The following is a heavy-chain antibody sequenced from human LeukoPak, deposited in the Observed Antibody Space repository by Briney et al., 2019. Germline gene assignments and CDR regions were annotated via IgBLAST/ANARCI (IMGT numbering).Heavy chain of an antibody. CDR1: GGSISNSSPYY. CDR2: TYYSGST. D-gene: IGHD3-10*01. CDR3: ARHKGQAEGKEAFDI. J-gene: IGHJ3*02. V-gene: IGHV4-39*01. Sequence: SETLSLTCTVSGGSISNSSPYYWDWIRQPPGKGLEWIGTTYYSGSTSYNPSLTSRVTISVDTSKNQFSLNLRSVTAADTAVYFCARHKGQAEGKEAFDIWGQGTMVTVSS.